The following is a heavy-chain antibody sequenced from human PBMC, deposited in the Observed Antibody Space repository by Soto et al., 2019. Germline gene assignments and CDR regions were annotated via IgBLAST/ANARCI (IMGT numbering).Heavy chain of an antibody. CDR1: GYTFTSYY. CDR2: INPSGGST. Sequence: GASVKVSCKASGYTFTSYYMHWVRQAPGQGLEWMGIINPSGGSTSYAQKFQGRVTMTRDTSTSTVYMELSSLRSEDTAVYYCARNPPYDFWSGYPAHYYYGMDVWGQGTTVTVSS. V-gene: IGHV1-46*01. D-gene: IGHD3-3*01. J-gene: IGHJ6*02. CDR3: ARNPPYDFWSGYPAHYYYGMDV.